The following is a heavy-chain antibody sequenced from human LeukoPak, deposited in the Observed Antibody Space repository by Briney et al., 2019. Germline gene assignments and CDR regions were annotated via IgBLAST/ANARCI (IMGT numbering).Heavy chain of an antibody. CDR2: ISDDGSSK. J-gene: IGHJ4*02. CDR3: AKRPSDYADYVTYFDY. D-gene: IGHD4-17*01. Sequence: PAGGSLRLSCAASGVSFISYGMHWVRQAPGKGLEWVGVISDDGSSKDYADSVKGRFTISRDNSKEILYLQMNSLRDEDTAVYYCAKRPSDYADYVTYFDYWGQGTLVTVSS. V-gene: IGHV3-30*18. CDR1: GVSFISYG.